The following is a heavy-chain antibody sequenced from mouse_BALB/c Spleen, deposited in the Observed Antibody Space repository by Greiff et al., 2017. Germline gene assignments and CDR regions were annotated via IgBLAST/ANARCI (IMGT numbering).Heavy chain of an antibody. CDR3: ARDRGITTATGWFAY. V-gene: IGHV2-6-7*01. J-gene: IGHJ3*01. D-gene: IGHD1-2*01. Sequence: VKLMESGPGLVAPSQSLSITCTVSGFSLTGYGVNWVRQPPGKGLEWLGMIWGDGSTDYNSALKSRLSISKDNSKSQVFLKMNSLQTDDTARYYCARDRGITTATGWFAYWGQGTLVTVSA. CDR2: IWGDGST. CDR1: GFSLTGYG.